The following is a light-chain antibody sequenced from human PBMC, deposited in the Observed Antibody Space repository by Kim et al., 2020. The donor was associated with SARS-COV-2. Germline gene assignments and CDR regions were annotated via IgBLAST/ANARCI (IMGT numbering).Light chain of an antibody. V-gene: IGLV7-46*01. Sequence: QDVVTQEPSLTVSPGGTVTLTCGSSTGPVTSGHYPNWFQQKPGQAPRTLIFDTATKHSWTPARFSGSLLGGKAALTLSGAQPEDEADYYCLLSYSGARVFGGGTQLTVL. CDR1: TGPVTSGHY. CDR3: LLSYSGARV. CDR2: DTA. J-gene: IGLJ3*02.